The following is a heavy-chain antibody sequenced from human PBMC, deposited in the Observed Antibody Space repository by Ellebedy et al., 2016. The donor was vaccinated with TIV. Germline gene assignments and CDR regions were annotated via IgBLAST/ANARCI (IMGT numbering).Heavy chain of an antibody. J-gene: IGHJ4*02. D-gene: IGHD1-7*01. CDR3: AKDLAAGTTLRLDY. V-gene: IGHV3-7*03. CDR2: INQDGSEK. CDR1: GFTFTNHW. Sequence: GESLKISCAASGFTFTNHWMSWVRQAPGKGLEWVANINQDGSEKYYVDSVKGRFTISRDNSKNTLYLLMISLRGEDTAIYYCAKDLAAGTTLRLDYWGQGTLVTVSS.